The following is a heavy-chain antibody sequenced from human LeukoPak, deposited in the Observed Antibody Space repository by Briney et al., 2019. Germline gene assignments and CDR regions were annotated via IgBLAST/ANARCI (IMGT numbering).Heavy chain of an antibody. J-gene: IGHJ4*02. CDR2: VNRRSGDA. Sequence: ASVRVSCKASGYTFISYNINWLRQATGQGLEWMGWVNRRSGDAGYLQKFQGRLTITRVSSIDTAYMDLSGLNSEDTAVYYCARGVPLGYCTYGVCYPPYYFDYWGQGTLVTASS. CDR3: ARGVPLGYCTYGVCYPPYYFDY. D-gene: IGHD2-8*01. V-gene: IGHV1-8*01. CDR1: GYTFISYN.